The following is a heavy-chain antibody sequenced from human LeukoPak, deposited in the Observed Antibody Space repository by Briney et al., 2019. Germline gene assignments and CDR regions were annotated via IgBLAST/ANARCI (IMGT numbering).Heavy chain of an antibody. Sequence: SETLSLTCAVYGGSFSGYYWSWIRQPPGKGLEWIGEINHSGSTNYNPSLKSRVTISVDTSKNQFSLKLSSVTAADTAVYYCARGSPGGSYCNYWGQGTLVTVSS. V-gene: IGHV4-34*01. D-gene: IGHD1-26*01. J-gene: IGHJ4*02. CDR1: GGSFSGYY. CDR2: INHSGST. CDR3: ARGSPGGSYCNY.